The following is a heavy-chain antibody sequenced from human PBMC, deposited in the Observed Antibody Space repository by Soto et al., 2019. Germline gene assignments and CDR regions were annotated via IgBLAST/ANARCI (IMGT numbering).Heavy chain of an antibody. CDR3: TTGRIIGINAFDI. CDR1: GFTFSNAW. CDR2: IKSKTDGGTT. D-gene: IGHD1-20*01. V-gene: IGHV3-15*07. J-gene: IGHJ3*02. Sequence: PGGSLRLSCAASGFTFSNAWMNWVRQAPGKGLEWVGRIKSKTDGGTTDYAAPVKGRFTISRDDSKNTLYLQMNSLKTEDTAVYYCTTGRIIGINAFDIWGQGTMVTVSS.